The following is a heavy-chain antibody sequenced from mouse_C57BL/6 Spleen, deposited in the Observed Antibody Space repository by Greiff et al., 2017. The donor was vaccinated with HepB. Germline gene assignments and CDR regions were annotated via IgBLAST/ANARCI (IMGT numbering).Heavy chain of an antibody. J-gene: IGHJ1*03. V-gene: IGHV2-2*01. CDR3: ARKGLLWGYFDV. D-gene: IGHD1-1*02. CDR1: GFSLTSYG. CDR2: IWSGGST. Sequence: VKVVESGPGLVQPSQSLSITCTVSGFSLTSYGVHWVRQSPGKGLEWLGVIWSGGSTDYNAAFISRLSISKDNSKSQVFFKMNSLQADDTAIYYCARKGLLWGYFDVWGTGTTVTVSS.